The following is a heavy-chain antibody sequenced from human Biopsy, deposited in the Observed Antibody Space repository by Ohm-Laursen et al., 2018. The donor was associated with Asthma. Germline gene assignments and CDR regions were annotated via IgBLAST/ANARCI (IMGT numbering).Heavy chain of an antibody. J-gene: IGHJ4*02. CDR1: GFTVSTNG. Sequence: SLRLSCAASGFTVSTNGMSWVRQPPGKGLEWVSVIYSGGGTYYADSVQGQVTISRDNSKNTLSLQMNSLRAEDTAVYYCARGDSSNWSHYYFDYWGQGTLVTVSS. D-gene: IGHD3-22*01. CDR2: IYSGGGT. V-gene: IGHV3-53*01. CDR3: ARGDSSNWSHYYFDY.